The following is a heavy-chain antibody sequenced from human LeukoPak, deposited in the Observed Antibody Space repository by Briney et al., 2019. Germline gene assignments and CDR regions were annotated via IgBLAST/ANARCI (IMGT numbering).Heavy chain of an antibody. CDR3: AIWGADQNY. CDR2: INPDGGEE. Sequence: PGESLRLSCVVSGLTLSNYWMNWVRQAPGKGLEWVANINPDGGEERYVDSVKGRFVISRDNAKNSLYLQMNSLRAEDTAVYYCAIWGADQNYWGQGTLVTVSS. J-gene: IGHJ4*02. D-gene: IGHD3-16*01. CDR1: GLTLSNYW. V-gene: IGHV3-7*02.